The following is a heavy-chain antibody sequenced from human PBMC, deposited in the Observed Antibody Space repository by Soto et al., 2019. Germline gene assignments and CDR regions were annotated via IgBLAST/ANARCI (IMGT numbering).Heavy chain of an antibody. D-gene: IGHD6-13*01. CDR1: EFTFSSHA. J-gene: IGHJ4*02. CDR2: INSPGSGT. V-gene: IGHV3-23*01. Sequence: EVQLLESGGGLVQPGGSLRLSCAASEFTFSSHAMSWVRQAPGKGLEWVSTINSPGSGTYYADSVKGQFTISRDNTKATLYLQMNSLRAEDTAVYYFAKGGSSWSRFDYWGQGTLVTVSS. CDR3: AKGGSSWSRFDY.